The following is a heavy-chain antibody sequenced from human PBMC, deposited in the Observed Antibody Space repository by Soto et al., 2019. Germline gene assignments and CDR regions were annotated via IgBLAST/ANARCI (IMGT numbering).Heavy chain of an antibody. CDR2: IIPIFGTA. CDR1: GGTFSSYA. CDR3: ARGDIVVVVAAVRPSTWYYGMDV. D-gene: IGHD2-15*01. J-gene: IGHJ6*02. Sequence: ASVKVSCKASGGTFSSYAISWVRQAPGQGLEWMGGIIPIFGTANYAQKFQGRVTITADESTSTAYMELSSLRSEDTAVYYCARGDIVVVVAAVRPSTWYYGMDVWGQGTTVTVSS. V-gene: IGHV1-69*13.